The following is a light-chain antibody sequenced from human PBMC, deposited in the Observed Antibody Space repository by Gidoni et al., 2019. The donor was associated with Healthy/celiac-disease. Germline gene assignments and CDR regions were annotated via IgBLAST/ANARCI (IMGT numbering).Light chain of an antibody. V-gene: IGKV3-11*01. CDR2: DSS. J-gene: IGKJ4*01. CDR3: HRRSNWPWPT. Sequence: EIVLTQSPATLSLSPGERATLSCRASQSVSSYLAWYQQKPGQGPSLLIYDSSNSDTGIRVRARVSGSGSEFTFTISSLGLEDVEFAFCHRRSNWPWPTFGGGTKVEIK. CDR1: QSVSSY.